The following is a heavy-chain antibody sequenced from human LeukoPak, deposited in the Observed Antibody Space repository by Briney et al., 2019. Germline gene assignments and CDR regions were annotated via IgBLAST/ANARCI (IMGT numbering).Heavy chain of an antibody. CDR1: GFTFSSYA. V-gene: IGHV3-30*04. CDR2: ISYDGSNK. CDR3: ARESTDCSSTSCYAEYFDY. Sequence: GGSLRLSCAASGFTFSSYAMHWVRQAPGKGLEWVAVISYDGSNKYYADSVKGRFTISRDNSKNTLYLQMNSLRAEDTAVYYCARESTDCSSTSCYAEYFDYRGQGTLVTVSS. D-gene: IGHD2-2*01. J-gene: IGHJ4*02.